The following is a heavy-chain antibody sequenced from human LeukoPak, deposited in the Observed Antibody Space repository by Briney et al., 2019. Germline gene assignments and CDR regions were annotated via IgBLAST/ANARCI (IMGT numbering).Heavy chain of an antibody. CDR2: IYYSGST. CDR3: ATTMVRRRNYYFDY. V-gene: IGHV4-61*01. D-gene: IGHD3-10*01. Sequence: SETLSLTCTVSGGSVSSGSYYWSWIRQPPGKGLEWIGYIYYSGSTNYNPSLKSRVTISVDTSKNQFSLKLSSVTAADTAVYYCATTMVRRRNYYFDYWGQGTLVTVSS. CDR1: GGSVSSGSYY. J-gene: IGHJ4*02.